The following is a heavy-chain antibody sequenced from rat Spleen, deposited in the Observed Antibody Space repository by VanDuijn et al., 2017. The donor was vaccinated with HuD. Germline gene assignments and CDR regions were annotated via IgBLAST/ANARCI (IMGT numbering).Heavy chain of an antibody. CDR1: GFTFSDYN. V-gene: IGHV5-7*01. J-gene: IGHJ1*01. CDR2: INYDGSST. D-gene: IGHD4-2*01. Sequence: EVQLVESGGGLVQPGRSLKLSCAASGFTFSDYNMAWVRQAPTKGLEWVASINYDGSSTYYRDSVKGRFTISRDNAKSTPYLQMDSLRSEDTATYYCARHKAGTYWYFDFWGPGTMVTVSS. CDR3: ARHKAGTYWYFDF.